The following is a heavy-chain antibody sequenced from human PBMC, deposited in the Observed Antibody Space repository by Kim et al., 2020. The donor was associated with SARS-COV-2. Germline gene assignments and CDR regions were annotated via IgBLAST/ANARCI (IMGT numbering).Heavy chain of an antibody. V-gene: IGHV1-69*13. CDR3: ARGGYSYGVYYYYGMDV. D-gene: IGHD5-18*01. Sequence: SVKVSCKASGGTFSSYAISWVRQAPGQGLEWMGGIIPIFGTANYAQKFQGRVTITADESTSKAYMELSSLRSEDTAVYYCARGGYSYGVYYYYGMDVWGQGTTVTVSS. CDR1: GGTFSSYA. J-gene: IGHJ6*02. CDR2: IIPIFGTA.